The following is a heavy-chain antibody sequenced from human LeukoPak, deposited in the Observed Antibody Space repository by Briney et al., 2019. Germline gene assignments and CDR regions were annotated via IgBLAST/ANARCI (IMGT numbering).Heavy chain of an antibody. Sequence: SETLSLTCTVSGGSISSSSYYWGWIRQPPGKGLEWIGEINHSGSTNYNPSLKSRVTISVDTSKNPFSLKLSSVTAADTAVYYCARHVLNSGSYWWVGRWFDPWGQGTLVTVSS. CDR1: GGSISSSSYY. V-gene: IGHV4-39*01. CDR3: ARHVLNSGSYWWVGRWFDP. CDR2: INHSGST. J-gene: IGHJ5*02. D-gene: IGHD1-26*01.